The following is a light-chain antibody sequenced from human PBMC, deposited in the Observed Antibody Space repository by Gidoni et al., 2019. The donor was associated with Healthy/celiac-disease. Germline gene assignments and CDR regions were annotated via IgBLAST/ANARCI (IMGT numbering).Light chain of an antibody. V-gene: IGLV2-14*03. Sequence: QSALTQPASVSGPPGQSITISCTGTSSDVGGYNYVSWYQPQPGKAPKLMIYDVRNRPSGVSNRFSGSRSCNTASLTISGLQAEDEADYYCSSYTSSSTRVFGTGTKVTVL. J-gene: IGLJ1*01. CDR1: SSDVGGYNY. CDR3: SSYTSSSTRV. CDR2: DVR.